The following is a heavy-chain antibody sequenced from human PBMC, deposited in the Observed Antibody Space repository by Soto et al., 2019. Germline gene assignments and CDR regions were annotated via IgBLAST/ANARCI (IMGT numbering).Heavy chain of an antibody. Sequence: GGSLRLSCVASGFTLSSYAMSWVRQAPGKGLEWGSAISGSGGSTYYADSVKGRFTISRDNSKNTMYLQMNSLRAEDTAVYYCSKSILEWLLSRYDFDYWGQGTLVTVSS. CDR1: GFTLSSYA. J-gene: IGHJ4*02. V-gene: IGHV3-23*01. CDR3: SKSILEWLLSRYDFDY. CDR2: ISGSGGST. D-gene: IGHD3-3*01.